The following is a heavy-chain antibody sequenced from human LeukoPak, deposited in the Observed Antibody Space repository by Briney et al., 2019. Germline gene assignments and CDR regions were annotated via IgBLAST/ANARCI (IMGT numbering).Heavy chain of an antibody. J-gene: IGHJ6*03. CDR3: ARIREGRRLGSGSYRYYYYYYMDV. D-gene: IGHD3-10*01. V-gene: IGHV3-74*01. CDR2: INPDGSTT. Sequence: GGSLRLSCAASGFTFSNYWMHWVRQDPGKGLVWVSFINPDGSTTNYADSVKGRFTISRDNAKNTLYLQMNSLRVEDTAVYYCARIREGRRLGSGSYRYYYYYYMDVWGKGTTVTVSS. CDR1: GFTFSNYW.